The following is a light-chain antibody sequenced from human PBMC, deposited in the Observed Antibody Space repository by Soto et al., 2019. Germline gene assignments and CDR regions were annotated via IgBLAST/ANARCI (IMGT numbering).Light chain of an antibody. Sequence: EIVLTQSPGTLSLSPGERATLSCRASQTVSSTSLAWYQQKPGQAPRLLIYGASSRATGTPDRFSGSGSGTDFTLTITTLEPEDSAVYYCQQYGTSPGTFGQGTTVEIK. CDR2: GAS. CDR3: QQYGTSPGT. V-gene: IGKV3-20*01. J-gene: IGKJ1*01. CDR1: QTVSSTS.